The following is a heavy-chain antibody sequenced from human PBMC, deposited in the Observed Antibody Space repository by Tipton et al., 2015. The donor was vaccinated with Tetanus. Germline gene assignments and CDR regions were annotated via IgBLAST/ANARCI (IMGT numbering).Heavy chain of an antibody. J-gene: IGHJ5*02. CDR2: VIYDGTS. V-gene: IGHV4-34*01. CDR1: GVSVRSYY. D-gene: IGHD2-2*01. CDR3: ARGVPYSTTMGSGWFDP. Sequence: TLSLTCTVSGVSVRSYYWSWIRQSPDKGLEWLGDVIYDGTSYYNPSLNSRVKISLDTSMNQVSLPLTSVTAADTALYYCARGVPYSTTMGSGWFDPWGQGTLVTVSS.